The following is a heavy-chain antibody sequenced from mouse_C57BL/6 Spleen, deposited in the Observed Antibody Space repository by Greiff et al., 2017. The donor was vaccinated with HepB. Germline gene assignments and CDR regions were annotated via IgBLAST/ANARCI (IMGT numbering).Heavy chain of an antibody. J-gene: IGHJ4*01. CDR3: ATSIYYGYDNYYAMDY. Sequence: VMLVESGPGLVAPSQSLSITCTVSGFSLTSYGVDWVRQSPGKGLEWLGVIWGVGSTNYNSALKSRLSISKDNSKSQVFLKMNSLQTDDTAMYYCATSIYYGYDNYYAMDYWGQGTSVTVSS. D-gene: IGHD2-2*01. CDR1: GFSLTSYG. CDR2: IWGVGST. V-gene: IGHV2-6*01.